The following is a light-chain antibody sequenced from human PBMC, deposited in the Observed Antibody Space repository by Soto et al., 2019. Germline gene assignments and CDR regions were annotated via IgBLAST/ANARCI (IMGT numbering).Light chain of an antibody. CDR2: KDR. V-gene: IGLV3-25*03. Sequence: SYELTQPPSVSVSPGQTARITCSGDALPKQNAYWYQQKPGQAPVLVIYKDREKPSGIPERFSGSSSGTTVTLNIRGIQAEDEADYYCQSADSSGTYVFGTGTKVTVL. J-gene: IGLJ1*01. CDR3: QSADSSGTYV. CDR1: ALPKQN.